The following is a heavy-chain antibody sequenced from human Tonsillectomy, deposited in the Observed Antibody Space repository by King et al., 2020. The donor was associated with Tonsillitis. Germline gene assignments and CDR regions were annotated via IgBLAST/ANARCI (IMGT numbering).Heavy chain of an antibody. CDR3: ARGYCSSTSCPQFAYYYGMDV. D-gene: IGHD2-2*01. CDR1: GGTFSSYA. Sequence: QLVQSGAEVKKPGSSVKVSCKASGGTFSSYAISWVRQAPGQGLEWMGGIIPIFGTANYAQKFQGRVTITADESTGTAYMELSSLRSEDTAVYYCARGYCSSTSCPQFAYYYGMDVWGQGTTVTVSS. V-gene: IGHV1-69*01. J-gene: IGHJ6*02. CDR2: IIPIFGTA.